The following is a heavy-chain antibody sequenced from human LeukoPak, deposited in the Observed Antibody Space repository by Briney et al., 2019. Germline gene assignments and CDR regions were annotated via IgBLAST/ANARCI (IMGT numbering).Heavy chain of an antibody. Sequence: QAGGSLRLSCAACGFTFSSYGMHWVRQAPGKGLKWVAVISYDGSNKYYADSVKGRFTISRDNSKNTLYLQMNSLRAEDTAVYYCAKDIDGAGTLGPWGQGTLVTVSS. CDR1: GFTFSSYG. V-gene: IGHV3-30*18. D-gene: IGHD1-1*01. CDR2: ISYDGSNK. J-gene: IGHJ5*02. CDR3: AKDIDGAGTLGP.